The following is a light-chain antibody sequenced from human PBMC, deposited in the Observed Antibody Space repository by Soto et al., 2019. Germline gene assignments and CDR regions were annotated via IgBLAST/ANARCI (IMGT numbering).Light chain of an antibody. V-gene: IGKV1-33*01. Sequence: DIQMTQSPSSLSASVGDRVTITCQASQDINTYLNWYQQKPGKAPKLLIYDASKLVTGVPSRFSGGGSGTDFTLTFTSLQPVDIATYFCQHYYNLLLTFGGGTKVEL. CDR3: QHYYNLLLT. CDR1: QDINTY. J-gene: IGKJ4*01. CDR2: DAS.